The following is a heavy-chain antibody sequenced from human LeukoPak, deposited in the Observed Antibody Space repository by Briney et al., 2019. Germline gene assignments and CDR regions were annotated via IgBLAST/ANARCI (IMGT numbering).Heavy chain of an antibody. CDR1: GFTFSSYS. Sequence: PGGSLRLSCAASGFTFSSYSMNWVRQAPGKGLEWVSSISSSSSYIYYADSVKGRFTISRDNSKNTLDLQMNSLRAEDTALYYCAKDIMVWGVNSFDYWGQGTLVTVSS. CDR3: AKDIMVWGVNSFDY. V-gene: IGHV3-21*04. J-gene: IGHJ4*02. D-gene: IGHD3-10*01. CDR2: ISSSSSYI.